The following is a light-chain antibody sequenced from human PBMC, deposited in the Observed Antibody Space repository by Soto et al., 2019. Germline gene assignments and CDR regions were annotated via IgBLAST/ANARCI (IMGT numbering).Light chain of an antibody. Sequence: QTVVTQEPSFSVSPGGTVTLTCGLRSGSVSTSYYPSWHQQTPGQAPRTLIYSTNIRSSGVPDRFSGSILGNKAALTTTGAQADDECDYYCVLYVGSGIWVFGGGTKLTVL. CDR2: STN. CDR3: VLYVGSGIWV. CDR1: SGSVSTSYY. J-gene: IGLJ3*02. V-gene: IGLV8-61*01.